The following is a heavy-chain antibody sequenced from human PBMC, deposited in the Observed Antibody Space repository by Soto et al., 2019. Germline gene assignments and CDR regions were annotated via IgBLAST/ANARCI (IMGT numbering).Heavy chain of an antibody. CDR1: GYTFTSYD. CDR2: TNPNSKNT. J-gene: IGHJ6*02. V-gene: IGHV1-8*01. D-gene: IGHD6-13*01. CDR3: AREAGSSWSTPHYYHYGVDV. Sequence: QVQLVQSGAEVRKPGASVKVSCKGSGYTFTSYDIHWVRQAPGQGLEWVAWTNPNSKNTGYAQNFQGRVIVTSDTSSSTAYMELRSLLSGDTAVYYCAREAGSSWSTPHYYHYGVDVWGQGTWVTVSS.